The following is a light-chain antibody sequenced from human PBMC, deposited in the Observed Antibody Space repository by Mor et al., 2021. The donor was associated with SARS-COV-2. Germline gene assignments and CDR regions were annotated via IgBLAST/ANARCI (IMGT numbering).Light chain of an antibody. V-gene: IGKV1-39*01. J-gene: IGKJ1*01. CDR3: QQNFLSPWT. Sequence: APKLLISAASTLQTGVPSRFSGSGSGTYFTLTITNLQPEDFATYYCQQNFLSPWTFGQGTRVEI. CDR2: AAS.